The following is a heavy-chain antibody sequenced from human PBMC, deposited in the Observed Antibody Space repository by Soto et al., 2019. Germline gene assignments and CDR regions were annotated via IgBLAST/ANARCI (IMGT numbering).Heavy chain of an antibody. V-gene: IGHV3-15*04. CDR2: IESKTDGGTT. CDR1: GFTFSNAW. CDR3: TTDGYYYDSSGYDYYFDY. Sequence: PGGSLRLSCAASGFTFSNAWMSWVRQAPGKGLEWVGRIESKTDGGTTDYAAPVKGRFTISRDDSKNTLYLQMNSLKTEDTAVYYCTTDGYYYDSSGYDYYFDYWGQGTLVTVSS. J-gene: IGHJ4*02. D-gene: IGHD3-22*01.